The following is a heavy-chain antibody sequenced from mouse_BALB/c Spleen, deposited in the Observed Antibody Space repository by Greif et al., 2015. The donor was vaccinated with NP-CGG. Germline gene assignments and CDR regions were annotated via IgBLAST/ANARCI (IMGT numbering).Heavy chain of an antibody. J-gene: IGHJ4*01. Sequence: DVKLVESGGGLVKPGGSLKLSCAASGFTFSSYTMSWVRQTPEKRLEWVATISSGGSYTYYPDSVKGRFTISRDNAKNPLYLQMSSLKSEDTAIYYCTRDGGGRQDAMDYWGQGTSVTVSS. CDR3: TRDGGGRQDAMDY. V-gene: IGHV5-6-4*01. CDR1: GFTFSSYT. D-gene: IGHD3-2*01. CDR2: ISSGGSYT.